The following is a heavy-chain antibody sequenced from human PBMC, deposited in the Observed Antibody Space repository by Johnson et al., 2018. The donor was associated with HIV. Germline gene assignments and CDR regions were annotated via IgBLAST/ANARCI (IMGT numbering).Heavy chain of an antibody. CDR2: ISYDGSDK. V-gene: IGHV3-30*03. CDR1: GFTLSSFG. Sequence: QVQLVESGGGVVQPGRSLRLSCAVSGFTLSSFGMHWVRQAPGKGLEWVALISYDGSDKYYADSVKGRFAISRDNSKNTLYLQMDSLRTEDTAVYYCAGSDSKGTFDAWGQGTMVTVSS. CDR3: AGSDSKGTFDA. J-gene: IGHJ3*01. D-gene: IGHD2-21*02.